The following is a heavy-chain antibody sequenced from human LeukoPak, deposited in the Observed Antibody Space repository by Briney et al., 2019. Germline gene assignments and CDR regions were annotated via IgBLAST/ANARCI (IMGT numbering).Heavy chain of an antibody. Sequence: PSETLSLTCAVYGGSFSGYYWSWIRQPPGKGLEWIGEINHSGSTNYNPSLKSRVTISVDKSQNQFSLKLSSVTAADTAVYYCARLGPGYCSGGSCPRYYNYYYMDVWGKGTTVAVSS. V-gene: IGHV4-34*01. CDR2: INHSGST. CDR3: ARLGPGYCSGGSCPRYYNYYYMDV. J-gene: IGHJ6*03. D-gene: IGHD2-15*01. CDR1: GGSFSGYY.